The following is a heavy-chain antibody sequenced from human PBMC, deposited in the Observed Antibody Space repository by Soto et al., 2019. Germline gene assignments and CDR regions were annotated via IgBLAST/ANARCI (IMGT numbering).Heavy chain of an antibody. D-gene: IGHD2-15*01. Sequence: QVQLVQSGAEVKKPGASVRVSCKASGYTLTSYSMHWVRQAPGQGLEWMGIIKPSGDNIRYAQNFQGRVTMTRDTSTSTVYLELSSLRSEDTAIYYCARDPQGYCSGGRCYHFDYWGQGTLVTVSS. V-gene: IGHV1-46*01. J-gene: IGHJ4*02. CDR2: IKPSGDNI. CDR1: GYTLTSYS. CDR3: ARDPQGYCSGGRCYHFDY.